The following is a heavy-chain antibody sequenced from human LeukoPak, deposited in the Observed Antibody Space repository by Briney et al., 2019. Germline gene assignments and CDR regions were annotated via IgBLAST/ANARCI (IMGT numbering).Heavy chain of an antibody. Sequence: SETLSLTCTVSGGSISSSSYYWGWIRQPPGKGLEWIGSIYYSGSTYYNPSLKSRVTISVDTSKNQFSLKLSSVTAADTAVYYCARVVEVGSSSWYYYYYGMDVWGQGTTVTVSS. J-gene: IGHJ6*02. CDR3: ARVVEVGSSSWYYYYYGMDV. CDR1: GGSISSSSYY. V-gene: IGHV4-39*07. D-gene: IGHD6-13*01. CDR2: IYYSGST.